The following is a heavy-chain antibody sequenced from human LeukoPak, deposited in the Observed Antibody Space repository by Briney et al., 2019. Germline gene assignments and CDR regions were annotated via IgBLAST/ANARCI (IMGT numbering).Heavy chain of an antibody. CDR1: GFTFSSYA. CDR3: AKCLRQCIGGSCHSVQNYFDY. Sequence: PGGSLRLSCAASGFTFSSYAMSWVRQAPGKGLEWFSAISGSGSSTYYADSVKGRFTISRDNSKNTLYLQMNTLRAEDTAVYYCAKCLRQCIGGSCHSVQNYFDYWGQGTLVTVSS. V-gene: IGHV3-23*01. J-gene: IGHJ4*02. CDR2: ISGSGSST. D-gene: IGHD2-15*01.